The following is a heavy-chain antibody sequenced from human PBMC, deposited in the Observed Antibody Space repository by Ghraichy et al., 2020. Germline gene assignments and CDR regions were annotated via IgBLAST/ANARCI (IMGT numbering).Heavy chain of an antibody. Sequence: GGSLRLSCAASGFTFSNYWMHWVHQAPGKGLVWVSRIISDGSGTSYADSVKGRFTISRDNAKNMLYLQVNSLGAEDTAVYYCARGHSSGWPYDAFDLWGQGTMVTVSP. CDR1: GFTFSNYW. CDR3: ARGHSSGWPYDAFDL. J-gene: IGHJ3*01. D-gene: IGHD6-19*01. V-gene: IGHV3-74*01. CDR2: IISDGSGT.